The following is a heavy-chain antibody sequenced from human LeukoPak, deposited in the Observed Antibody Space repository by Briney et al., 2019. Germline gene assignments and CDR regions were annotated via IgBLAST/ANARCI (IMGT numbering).Heavy chain of an antibody. CDR3: ARGPSLVPATIYYHYMDV. V-gene: IGHV3-53*01. CDR1: GFTVGSNY. J-gene: IGHJ6*03. D-gene: IGHD2-2*01. CDR2: IYGDDYT. Sequence: PGGSLRLSCAASGFTVGSNYMTWVRQAPGKGLEWVALIYGDDYTFYADSVEGRFTVSRDRSKNTVYLRLNSPRPEDTAVYFCARGPSLVPATIYYHYMDVWGTGTTVTVSS.